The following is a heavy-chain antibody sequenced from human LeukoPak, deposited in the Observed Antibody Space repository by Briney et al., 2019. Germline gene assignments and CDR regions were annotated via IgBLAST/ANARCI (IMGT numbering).Heavy chain of an antibody. CDR1: GGTFSSYA. Sequence: ASVKVSCKASGGTFSSYAISWVRQAPGQGLEWMGWMNPNSGNTGYAQKFQGRVTITRNTSISTAYMELSSLRSEDTAVYYCARGEPFYYMDVWGTGTTVSVSS. CDR3: ARGEPFYYMDV. D-gene: IGHD1-14*01. J-gene: IGHJ6*03. CDR2: MNPNSGNT. V-gene: IGHV1-8*03.